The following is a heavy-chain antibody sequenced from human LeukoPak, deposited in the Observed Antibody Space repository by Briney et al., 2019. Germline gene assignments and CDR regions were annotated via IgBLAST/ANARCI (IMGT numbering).Heavy chain of an antibody. CDR1: GYTFTGYY. V-gene: IGHV1-2*02. CDR3: ARGFPLWELLLSAFDI. D-gene: IGHD1-26*01. J-gene: IGHJ3*02. Sequence: ASVKVSCKASGYTFTGYYMHWVRQAPGQGLEWMGWINPNSGGTNYAQKFQGRVTMTRDTSISTAYMELSRLGSDDTAVYYCARGFPLWELLLSAFDIWGQGTMVTVSS. CDR2: INPNSGGT.